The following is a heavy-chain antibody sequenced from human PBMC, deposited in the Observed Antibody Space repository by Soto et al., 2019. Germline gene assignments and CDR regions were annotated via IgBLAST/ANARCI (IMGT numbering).Heavy chain of an antibody. CDR2: ISSSSSYI. Sequence: PGGSLRLSCAASGFTFSSYSMNWVRQAPGKGLEWVSSISSSSSYIYYADSVKGRFTISRDNAKNSLYLQMNSLRAEDTAVYYCARDFSGYEPYYFDYWGQGTLVTVSS. J-gene: IGHJ4*02. D-gene: IGHD5-12*01. V-gene: IGHV3-21*01. CDR1: GFTFSSYS. CDR3: ARDFSGYEPYYFDY.